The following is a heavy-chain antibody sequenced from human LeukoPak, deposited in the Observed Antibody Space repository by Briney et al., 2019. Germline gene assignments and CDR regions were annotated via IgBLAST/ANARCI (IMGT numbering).Heavy chain of an antibody. Sequence: SETLSLTCTVSGGSISSYYWSWIRQPPGKGLEWIGYIYYSGSTNYNPSLKSRVTISADTSKNQFSLKLSSVTAADTAVYYCARLDSSSSGWFDPWGQGTLVTVSS. CDR2: IYYSGST. D-gene: IGHD6-6*01. J-gene: IGHJ5*02. CDR1: GGSISSYY. V-gene: IGHV4-59*08. CDR3: ARLDSSSSGWFDP.